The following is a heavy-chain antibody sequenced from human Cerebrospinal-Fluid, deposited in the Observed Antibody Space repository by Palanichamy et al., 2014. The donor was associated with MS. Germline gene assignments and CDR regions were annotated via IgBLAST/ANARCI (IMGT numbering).Heavy chain of an antibody. CDR1: GGSISGGGYS. J-gene: IGHJ6*02. D-gene: IGHD3/OR15-3a*01. Sequence: QVKLQQSGPGLVKPSQTLSLTCAVSGGSISGGGYSWSWIRQPPGKGLEWIGYIFDNRNTYYNLSLKSRVTISIDTSKNQFSLKLSSVTAADTAVYYCARVHRGWTGYFGVRREPSHYGLDVWGQGTTVTVSS. CDR3: ARVHRGWTGYFGVRREPSHYGLDV. V-gene: IGHV4-30-4*07. CDR2: IFDNRNT.